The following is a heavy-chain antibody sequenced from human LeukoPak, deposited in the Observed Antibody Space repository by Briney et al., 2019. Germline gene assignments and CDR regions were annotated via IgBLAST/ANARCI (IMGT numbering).Heavy chain of an antibody. CDR1: GGTFSSYA. CDR3: ARLGGYYYDASC. V-gene: IGHV1-69*13. Sequence: SVKVSCKAPGGTFSSYAISWVRQAPGQGVEWMGGIIPIFGTANYAQKFQGRVTITADESTSTAYMQLSSLRSEDTAVYYCARLGGYYYDASCWGQGTLVTVSS. D-gene: IGHD3-22*01. J-gene: IGHJ4*02. CDR2: IIPIFGTA.